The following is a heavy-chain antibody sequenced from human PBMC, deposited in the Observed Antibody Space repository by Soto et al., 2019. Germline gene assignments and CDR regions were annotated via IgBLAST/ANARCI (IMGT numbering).Heavy chain of an antibody. V-gene: IGHV3-30*18. Sequence: LSLSCAASGFTFSNYGMHWVRQAPGKGLEWVAIISYDGSSKYYADSVKGRFTISRDNSKDTLYLQMNSLRAEDTAVYYCAKDQENGAYDTTRPTDYWGQGALVTVSS. D-gene: IGHD5-12*01. CDR2: ISYDGSSK. CDR1: GFTFSNYG. J-gene: IGHJ4*02. CDR3: AKDQENGAYDTTRPTDY.